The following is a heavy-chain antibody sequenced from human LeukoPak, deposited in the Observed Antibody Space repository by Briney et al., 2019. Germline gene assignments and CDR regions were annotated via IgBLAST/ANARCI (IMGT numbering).Heavy chain of an antibody. CDR3: ARDDWRLRHFDWLISWGNFDF. D-gene: IGHD3-9*01. Sequence: ASVKVSCKASGYIFNDHYLHWVRQAPGQGLEWMGIINPSGGSIKYAQKFQGRVTMTSDTSTSTVYMELSSLRSDDTAVYYCARDDWRLRHFDWLISWGNFDFWGQGTLITVSS. V-gene: IGHV1-46*02. CDR1: GYIFNDHY. CDR2: INPSGGSI. J-gene: IGHJ4*02.